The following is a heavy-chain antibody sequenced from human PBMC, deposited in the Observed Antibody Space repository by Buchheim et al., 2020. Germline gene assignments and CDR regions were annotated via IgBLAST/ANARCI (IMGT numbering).Heavy chain of an antibody. D-gene: IGHD1-26*01. V-gene: IGHV2-70*04. J-gene: IGHJ1*01. Sequence: QVTLRKSGPALVRPTQTLTLTCTFSGFSLNTGGMRVSWFRQPPGKALEWLARIDWDNDKFFSTSLQSRLTISKDTSKSQVVLTMTNMSPMDTATYYCARSQPYKWELEHWGQGTL. CDR1: GFSLNTGGMR. CDR3: ARSQPYKWELEH. CDR2: IDWDNDK.